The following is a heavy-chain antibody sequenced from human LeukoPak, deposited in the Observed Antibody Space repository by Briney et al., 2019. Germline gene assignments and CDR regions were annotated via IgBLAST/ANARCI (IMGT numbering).Heavy chain of an antibody. Sequence: GASVKVSCKASGYTFTSYAMHWVRQAPGQRLEWMGWINAGNGNTKYSQKFRGRVTITRDTSASTAYMELSSLRSEDTAVYYCARDPPPIPRDYYGSGSYHYYYGMDVWGKGTTVTVSS. J-gene: IGHJ6*04. CDR3: ARDPPPIPRDYYGSGSYHYYYGMDV. V-gene: IGHV1-3*01. CDR1: GYTFTSYA. CDR2: INAGNGNT. D-gene: IGHD3-10*01.